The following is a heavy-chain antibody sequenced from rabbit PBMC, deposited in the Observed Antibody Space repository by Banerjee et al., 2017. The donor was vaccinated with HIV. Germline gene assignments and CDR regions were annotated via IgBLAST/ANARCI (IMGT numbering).Heavy chain of an antibody. V-gene: IGHV1S40*01. Sequence: QQLVESGGGLVKPGASLTLTCKASGFSFSSGYYMCWVRQAPGKGLEWIACIYAGSSGNTYYASWAKGRFTISKTSSTTVTLQMTSLTAADTATYFCARRYNGGTGDGTTTGAFDPWGPGTLVTVS. D-gene: IGHD7-1*01. CDR3: ARRYNGGTGDGTTTGAFDP. CDR2: IYAGSSGNT. J-gene: IGHJ2*01. CDR1: GFSFSSGYY.